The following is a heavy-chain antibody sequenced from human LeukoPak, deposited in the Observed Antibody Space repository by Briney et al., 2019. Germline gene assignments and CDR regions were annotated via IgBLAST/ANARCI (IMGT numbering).Heavy chain of an antibody. CDR3: AKLTSASGAYGVDV. V-gene: IGHV3-23*01. CDR1: GFTFSSYA. Sequence: PGGSLRLSCAASGFTFSSYAMSWVRQAPGKGLEWVSAISGSGGSTYYADSVKGRFTISRDNSKNTVYLQMNSLRAEDTAIYYCAKLTSASGAYGVDVWGQGTTVTVSS. CDR2: ISGSGGST. D-gene: IGHD3-10*01. J-gene: IGHJ6*02.